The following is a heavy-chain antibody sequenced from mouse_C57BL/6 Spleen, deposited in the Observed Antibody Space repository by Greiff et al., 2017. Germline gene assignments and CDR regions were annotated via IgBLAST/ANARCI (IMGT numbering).Heavy chain of an antibody. Sequence: QVQLQQSGPELVKPGASVKISCKASGYAFRSSWMNWVKQRPGKGLEWIGRIYPGDGDTNYNGKFKGKATLTADKSSSTAYMQLSSLTSEDSAVYFCARSIYDGYYFYAMDYWGQGTSVTVSS. CDR1: GYAFRSSW. J-gene: IGHJ4*01. CDR2: IYPGDGDT. CDR3: ARSIYDGYYFYAMDY. D-gene: IGHD2-3*01. V-gene: IGHV1-82*01.